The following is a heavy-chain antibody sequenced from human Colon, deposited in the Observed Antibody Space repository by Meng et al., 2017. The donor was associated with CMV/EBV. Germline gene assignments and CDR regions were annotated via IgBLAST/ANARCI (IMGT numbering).Heavy chain of an antibody. V-gene: IGHV3-9*01. J-gene: IGHJ6*02. D-gene: IGHD3-22*01. CDR3: VKDKGSGYNKEDWYGVDV. CDR2: ISWHSGKV. Sequence: GGSLRLSCAASGFTFADYAMHWVRQGPGKGLEWVSGISWHSGKVDYADSVKGRFTISRDNAKNSLFLQMNSLRPEDTAFYYCVKDKGSGYNKEDWYGVDVWGHGTTVTVSS. CDR1: GFTFADYA.